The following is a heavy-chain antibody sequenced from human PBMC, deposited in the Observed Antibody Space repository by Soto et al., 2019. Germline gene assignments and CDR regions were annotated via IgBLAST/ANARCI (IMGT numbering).Heavy chain of an antibody. CDR3: ATDRGYCSGGSCPLGDYYYYMDV. D-gene: IGHD2-15*01. CDR2: ISGSGGYT. CDR1: GFTFSRNA. V-gene: IGHV3-23*01. Sequence: GGSLRLSCAASGFTFSRNAMSWVRQAPGKGLEWVSAISGSGGYTYYADSVKGRFTISRDNSKNTLYLQMNSLRAEDTAVYYCATDRGYCSGGSCPLGDYYYYMDVWGKGTTVTVSS. J-gene: IGHJ6*03.